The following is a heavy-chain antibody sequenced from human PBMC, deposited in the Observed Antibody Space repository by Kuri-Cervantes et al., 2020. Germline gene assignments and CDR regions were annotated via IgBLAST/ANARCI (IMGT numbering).Heavy chain of an antibody. D-gene: IGHD2-2*01. CDR3: ARVRTPYCSSTSCYDAFDI. V-gene: IGHV1-8*01. Sequence: ASVKVSCKASGYTFTSYDINWVRQATGQGLEWMGWMNPNSGNTGYAQKFQGRVTMTRNTSISTAYMELSSLRSEDTAVYYCARVRTPYCSSTSCYDAFDIRGQGTMVTVSS. CDR2: MNPNSGNT. J-gene: IGHJ3*02. CDR1: GYTFTSYD.